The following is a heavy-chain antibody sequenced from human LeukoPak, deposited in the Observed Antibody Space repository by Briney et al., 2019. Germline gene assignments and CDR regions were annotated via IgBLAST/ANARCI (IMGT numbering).Heavy chain of an antibody. CDR1: GGSINNGGYS. CDR2: IYHSEST. CDR3: ARVPFDYYDSDDYYYHDAFDI. J-gene: IGHJ3*02. D-gene: IGHD3-22*01. Sequence: MTSETLSLTCAVSGGSINNGGYSWGWIRQPPGKGLEWIGYIYHSESTYYNPSLENRVTISIDRSKNQLSLNLSSVTAADTAVYYCARVPFDYYDSDDYYYHDAFDIWGQGTMVTVSS. V-gene: IGHV4-30-2*01.